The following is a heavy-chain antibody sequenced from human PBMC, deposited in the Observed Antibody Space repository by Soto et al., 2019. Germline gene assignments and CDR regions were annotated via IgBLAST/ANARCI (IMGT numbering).Heavy chain of an antibody. CDR1: GFTFSSYG. CDR3: ARDCCRAKLTVTTLRGPYDYGMDV. CDR2: IWYDGSNK. Sequence: GGSLRLSCAASGFTFSSYGMHWVRQAPGKGLEWVAVIWYDGSNKYYADSVKGRFTISRDNSKNTLYLQMNSLRAEDTAVYYCARDCCRAKLTVTTLRGPYDYGMDVWGQGTTVTVSS. J-gene: IGHJ6*02. V-gene: IGHV3-33*01. D-gene: IGHD4-17*01.